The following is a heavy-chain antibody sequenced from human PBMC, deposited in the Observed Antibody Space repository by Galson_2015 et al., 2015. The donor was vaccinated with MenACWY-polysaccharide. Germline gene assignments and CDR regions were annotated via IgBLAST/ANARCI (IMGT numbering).Heavy chain of an antibody. CDR2: IYYSGST. CDR3: ARGYDSSGPPFRGWFDP. D-gene: IGHD3-22*01. CDR1: GGSISSSSYY. V-gene: IGHV4-39*01. J-gene: IGHJ5*02. Sequence: LTCTVSGGSISSSSYYWGWIRQPPGKGLEWIGSIYYSGSTYYNPSLKSRVTISVDTSKNQFSLKLSSVTAADTAVYHCARGYDSSGPPFRGWFDPWGQGTLVTVSS.